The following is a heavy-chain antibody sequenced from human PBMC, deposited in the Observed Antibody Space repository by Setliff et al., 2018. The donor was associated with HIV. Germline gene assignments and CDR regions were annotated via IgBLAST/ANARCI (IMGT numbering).Heavy chain of an antibody. CDR2: TNAGNGNT. J-gene: IGHJ4*02. V-gene: IGHV1-3*01. CDR3: SCPTAIPH. Sequence: ASVKVSCKASGYTFTSYSMRWVRQAPGPRLEGMGWTNAGNGNTKYSQQFQGRVTITRDTSPSTAYMELSSMRPEDTAVYCCSCPTAIPHWGQGTRVTVSS. D-gene: IGHD2-21*02. CDR1: GYTFTSYS.